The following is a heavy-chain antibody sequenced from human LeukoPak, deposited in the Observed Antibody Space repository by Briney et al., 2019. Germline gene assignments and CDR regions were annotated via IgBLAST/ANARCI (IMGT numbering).Heavy chain of an antibody. V-gene: IGHV3-9*01. D-gene: IGHD4-17*01. Sequence: GRSLRLSCAASGFTFDDYAMHWVRQAPGKGLEWVSGISWNSGKIGYGDSVKGRFTISRDNAKNSLYLQMNSLRVEDTALYYCARAQTYGDSRLLLDYWGQGTLVTVSS. CDR3: ARAQTYGDSRLLLDY. J-gene: IGHJ4*02. CDR2: ISWNSGKI. CDR1: GFTFDDYA.